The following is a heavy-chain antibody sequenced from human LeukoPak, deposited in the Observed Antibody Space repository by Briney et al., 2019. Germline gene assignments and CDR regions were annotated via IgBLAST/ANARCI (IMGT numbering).Heavy chain of an antibody. CDR2: ISAYNGNT. D-gene: IGHD6-19*01. V-gene: IGHV1-18*01. J-gene: IGHJ4*02. CDR1: GYTFTSYG. CDR3: ARAHSSGWYYEAGYDY. Sequence: GASVKVSCKASGYTFTSYGISWVRQAPGQGLEWMGWISAYNGNTNYAQKLQGRVTMTTDTSTSTAYMELRSLRSDDTAVYYCARAHSSGWYYEAGYDYWGQGTLVTVSS.